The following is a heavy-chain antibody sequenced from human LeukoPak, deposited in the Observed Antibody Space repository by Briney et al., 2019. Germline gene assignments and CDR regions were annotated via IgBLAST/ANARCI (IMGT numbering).Heavy chain of an antibody. CDR2: IYPSGST. CDR3: ARFHTSSWFFDS. D-gene: IGHD6-13*01. CDR1: SGSINSSNW. Sequence: SETLSLTCAVSSGSINSSNWWSWVRQPPGRGLEWIGEIYPSGSTNYNPSLKSRVTMSVDESKNEFSLKLTSVTAADTAVYYCARFHTSSWFFDSWGQGILVTVSS. J-gene: IGHJ4*02. V-gene: IGHV4-4*02.